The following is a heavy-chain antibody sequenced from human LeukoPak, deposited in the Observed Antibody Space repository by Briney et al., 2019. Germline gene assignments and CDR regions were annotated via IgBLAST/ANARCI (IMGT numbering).Heavy chain of an antibody. V-gene: IGHV3-21*01. CDR1: GFTFSSYS. D-gene: IGHD4-17*01. J-gene: IGHJ6*02. Sequence: TGGSLRLSCAASGFTFSSYSMNWVRQAPGKGLEWVSSISSSSSYIYYADSVKGRFTTSRDNAKNSLYLQMNSLRAEDTAVYYCARGPDYGDYNYYYYGMDVWGQGTTVTVSS. CDR2: ISSSSSYI. CDR3: ARGPDYGDYNYYYYGMDV.